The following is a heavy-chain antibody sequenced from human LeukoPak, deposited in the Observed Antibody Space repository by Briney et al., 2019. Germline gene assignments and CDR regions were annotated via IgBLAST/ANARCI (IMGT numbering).Heavy chain of an antibody. CDR1: GFTFSRYT. Sequence: GRSLRLSCAASGFTFSRYTMHWVRQAPGKGLQWVAVMSYDANNKYYADSVKGRFTISRDHSKSTLYLQMNSLRPEDTAVYYCARGGTYDDYWSDSWGQGTLVTVSS. CDR2: MSYDANNK. J-gene: IGHJ5*02. V-gene: IGHV3-30-3*01. D-gene: IGHD3-3*01. CDR3: ARGGTYDDYWSDS.